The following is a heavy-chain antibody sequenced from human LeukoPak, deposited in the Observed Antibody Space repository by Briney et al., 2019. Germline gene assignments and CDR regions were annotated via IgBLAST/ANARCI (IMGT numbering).Heavy chain of an antibody. Sequence: SQTLSLTCVISGDSVSRTSAAWNWIRQSPSRGLEWLGRTYYRTKWYSDSAASVKSRIIINPDTSKNQFSLLLNSVTPEDTAVYYCTRGGSGMTVALFDQWGQGTPVTASS. CDR2: TYYRTKWYS. V-gene: IGHV6-1*01. CDR3: TRGGSGMTVALFDQ. D-gene: IGHD6-19*01. CDR1: GDSVSRTSAA. J-gene: IGHJ4*02.